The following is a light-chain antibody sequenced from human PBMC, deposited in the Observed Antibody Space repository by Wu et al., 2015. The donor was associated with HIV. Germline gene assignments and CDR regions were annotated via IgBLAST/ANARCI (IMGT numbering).Light chain of an antibody. V-gene: IGKV1-NL1*01. CDR1: QGIRNA. J-gene: IGKJ4*01. Sequence: DIQMTQSPSSLSASVGDRVTITCRASQGIRNALAWYQQKPGEAPKLLVSAASRLESGVPSRFSGSGSGTGHTLTISSLQPEDFATYYCQQYYGSPQTFGGGTKVEI. CDR2: AAS. CDR3: QQYYGSPQT.